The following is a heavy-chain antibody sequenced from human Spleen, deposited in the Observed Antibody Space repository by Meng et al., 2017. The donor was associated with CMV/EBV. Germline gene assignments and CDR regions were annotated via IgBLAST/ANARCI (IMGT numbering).Heavy chain of an antibody. CDR2: INPSGGST. CDR1: GYTLTELS. D-gene: IGHD2-2*01. J-gene: IGHJ4*02. V-gene: IGHV1-46*01. Sequence: ASVKVSCKVSGYTLTELSMHWVRQAPGQGLEWMGIINPSGGSTSYAQKFQGRVTMTRDTSTSTVYMELSSLRSEDTAVYYCARPSNYCSSTSCLDYWGQGTLVTVSS. CDR3: ARPSNYCSSTSCLDY.